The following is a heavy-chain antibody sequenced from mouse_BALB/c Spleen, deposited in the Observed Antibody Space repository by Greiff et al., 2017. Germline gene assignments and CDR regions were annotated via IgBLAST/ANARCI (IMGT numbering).Heavy chain of an antibody. J-gene: IGHJ1*01. CDR3: TRDLGGYRYDDVSNFDD. CDR2: ISSGGSYT. CDR1: GFTFSSYT. V-gene: IGHV5-6-4*01. Sequence: EVQVVESGGGLVKPGGSLKLSCAASGFTFSSYTMSWVRQTPEKRLEWVATISSGGSYTYYPDSVKGRFTISRDNAKNTLYLQMSSLKSEDTAMYYCTRDLGGYRYDDVSNFDDWGAGTTVTVSS. D-gene: IGHD2-14*01.